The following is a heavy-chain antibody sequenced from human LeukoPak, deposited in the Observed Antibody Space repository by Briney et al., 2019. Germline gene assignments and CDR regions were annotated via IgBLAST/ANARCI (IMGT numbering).Heavy chain of an antibody. Sequence: GGSLRLSCGASGFTFSSFWTHWVRHAPGKGLVWVSRINSDGSITTYADSVKGRFTISRDNAKNTLYLQMNSLTAEDTAVYYCARPHTGFDSWGQGTLVTVSS. V-gene: IGHV3-74*01. CDR2: INSDGSIT. CDR3: ARPHTGFDS. J-gene: IGHJ4*02. CDR1: GFTFSSFW.